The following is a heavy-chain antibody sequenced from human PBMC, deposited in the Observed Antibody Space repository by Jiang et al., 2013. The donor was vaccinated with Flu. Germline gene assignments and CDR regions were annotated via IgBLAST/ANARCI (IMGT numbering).Heavy chain of an antibody. Sequence: GAEVKKPGETLKISCEGSGYSFTSYWIGWVRQMPGKGLEWMGIIYPGDSDTRYSPSFQGQVTISADKSISTAYLQWNSLKASDTAMYYCARHDSDETMIPDYWGQGTLVTVSS. V-gene: IGHV5-51*01. CDR3: ARHDSDETMIPDY. J-gene: IGHJ4*02. CDR2: IYPGDSDT. CDR1: GYSFTSYW. D-gene: IGHD3-22*01.